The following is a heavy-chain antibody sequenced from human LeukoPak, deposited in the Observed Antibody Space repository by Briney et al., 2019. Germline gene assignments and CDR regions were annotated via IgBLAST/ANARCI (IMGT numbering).Heavy chain of an antibody. Sequence: GSLRLSCAASGFTFSTYGMHWVRQAPGKGLEWVAFIRYDGSNIYYADSVKGRFTISRDNSKNTLYLQMNSLRAEDTAVYYCAKDSSPSGYGSGWPFDYWGQGSLATVSS. D-gene: IGHD5-12*01. CDR2: IRYDGSNI. CDR1: GFTFSTYG. V-gene: IGHV3-30*02. J-gene: IGHJ4*02. CDR3: AKDSSPSGYGSGWPFDY.